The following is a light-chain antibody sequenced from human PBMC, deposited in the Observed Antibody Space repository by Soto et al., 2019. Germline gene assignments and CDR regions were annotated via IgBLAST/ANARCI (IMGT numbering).Light chain of an antibody. CDR3: QQYGSSGT. Sequence: VVLTQSPGTRSLSPGERPTLSCRASQSVSNNYLAWYQKPPGQAPRLIIYGASNRATGIPDRFSGSGSGKDLTITISRLEPEDFAVYYCQQYGSSGTFGQGTKVDI. CDR2: GAS. V-gene: IGKV3-20*01. J-gene: IGKJ1*01. CDR1: QSVSNNY.